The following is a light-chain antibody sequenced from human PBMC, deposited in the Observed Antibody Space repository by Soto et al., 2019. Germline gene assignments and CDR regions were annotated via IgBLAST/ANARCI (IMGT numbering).Light chain of an antibody. CDR1: SSDVGDYNY. V-gene: IGLV2-8*01. J-gene: IGLJ3*02. CDR2: EVT. Sequence: QSALTQPPSASGSPGQSVTISCTGTSSDVGDYNYVSWYQQHPGKAPKFIIYEVTKRPSGVPDRFSGSKSGNTASLTVSGLQAEDEADYYCSSYAGNNNLVFGGGTKLTLL. CDR3: SSYAGNNNLV.